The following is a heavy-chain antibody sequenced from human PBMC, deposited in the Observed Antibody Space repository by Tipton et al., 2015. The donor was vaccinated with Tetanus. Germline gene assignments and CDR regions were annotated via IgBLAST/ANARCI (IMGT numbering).Heavy chain of an antibody. Sequence: QLVQSGGEVKKPGESLKISCKGSGYIFTNYWIGWVRQMPGKGLEWMGIIYPADSDTRYSPSFQGQVTISVDKSINTAYLQWSSLKASDTSMFYCARAHCSDGVCNFDFWGQGALVTVAP. CDR1: GYIFTNYW. J-gene: IGHJ4*02. D-gene: IGHD2-8*01. V-gene: IGHV5-51*01. CDR3: ARAHCSDGVCNFDF. CDR2: IYPADSDT.